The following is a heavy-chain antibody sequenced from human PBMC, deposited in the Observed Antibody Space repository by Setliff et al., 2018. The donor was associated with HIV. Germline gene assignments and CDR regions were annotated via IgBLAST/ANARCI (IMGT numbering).Heavy chain of an antibody. CDR2: INAGNGNT. CDR1: GYIFTSYA. V-gene: IGHV1-3*01. CDR3: AIDLRSSSWYFDL. D-gene: IGHD2-2*01. J-gene: IGHJ2*01. Sequence: ASVKVSCKASGYIFTSYAMHWVRQAPGQRLEWMGWINAGNGNTKYSQKFQGRVTITRDTSASTVYMELSSLRSEDTALYYCAIDLRSSSWYFDLWGRGTLVTVSS.